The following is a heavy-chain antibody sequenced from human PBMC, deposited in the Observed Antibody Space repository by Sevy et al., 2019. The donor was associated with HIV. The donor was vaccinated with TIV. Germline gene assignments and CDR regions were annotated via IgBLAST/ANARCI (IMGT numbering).Heavy chain of an antibody. D-gene: IGHD6-13*01. CDR2: ISSSSSYI. CDR3: ASFAAGTTRYYYYYMDV. Sequence: GGSLRLSCAASGFTFSSYSMNWVRQAPGKGLERVSSISSSSSYIYYADSVKGRFTISRDNAKNSLYLQMNSLRAEDTAVYYCASFAAGTTRYYYYYMDVWGKGTTVTVSS. V-gene: IGHV3-21*01. J-gene: IGHJ6*03. CDR1: GFTFSSYS.